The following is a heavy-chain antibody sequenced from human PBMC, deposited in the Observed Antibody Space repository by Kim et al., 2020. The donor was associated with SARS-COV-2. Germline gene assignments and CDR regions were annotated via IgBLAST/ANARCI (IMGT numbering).Heavy chain of an antibody. CDR1: GFTFGDYA. J-gene: IGHJ3*02. CDR2: IRSKAYGGTT. V-gene: IGHV3-49*03. Sequence: GGSLRLSCTASGFTFGDYAMSWFRQAPGKGLEWVGFIRSKAYGGTTEYAASVKGRFTISRDDSKSIAYLQMNSLKTEDTAVYYCTATPLRWLLLGEGDAFDIWGQGTMVTVSS. CDR3: TATPLRWLLLGEGDAFDI. D-gene: IGHD3-22*01.